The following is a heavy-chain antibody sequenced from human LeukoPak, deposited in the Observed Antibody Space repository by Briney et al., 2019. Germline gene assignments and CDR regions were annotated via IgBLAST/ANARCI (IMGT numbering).Heavy chain of an antibody. J-gene: IGHJ3*02. D-gene: IGHD6-13*01. CDR3: ATDIGRSSSWLKLDFLRDDAFDI. V-gene: IGHV1-46*01. CDR2: INPSGGST. Sequence: ASVKVSCKASGYTFTSYYMHWVRQAPGQGLEWMGIINPSGGSTSYAQKFQGRVTMTRDTSTSTVYMELSSLRSEDTAVYYCATDIGRSSSWLKLDFLRDDAFDIWGQGTMVTVSS. CDR1: GYTFTSYY.